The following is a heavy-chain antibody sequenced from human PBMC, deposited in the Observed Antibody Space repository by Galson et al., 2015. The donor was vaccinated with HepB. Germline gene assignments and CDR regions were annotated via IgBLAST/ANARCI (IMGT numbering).Heavy chain of an antibody. D-gene: IGHD5-18*01. Sequence: SLRLSCAASGFAFSNYTINWVRHTPGKGLEWVSSITSDNNFRYYADSMKGRVTISRDNAKKSLYLQMNSLRAEDTAVYHCARGSGYSSGPFDHWGQGTLVAISS. J-gene: IGHJ4*02. CDR1: GFAFSNYT. CDR3: ARGSGYSSGPFDH. V-gene: IGHV3-21*01. CDR2: ITSDNNFR.